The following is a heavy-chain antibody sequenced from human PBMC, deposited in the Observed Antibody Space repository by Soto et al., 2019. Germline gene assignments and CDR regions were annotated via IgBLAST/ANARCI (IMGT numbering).Heavy chain of an antibody. Sequence: AGGSLRLSCAASGFTFSSYSMNWVRQAPGKGLEWVSSISSSSSYIYYADSVKGRFTISRDNAKNSLYLQMNSLRAEDTAVYYCARVLSGDTAMAYYYYYYMDVWGKGTTVTVSS. D-gene: IGHD5-18*01. CDR2: ISSSSSYI. CDR1: GFTFSSYS. CDR3: ARVLSGDTAMAYYYYYYMDV. J-gene: IGHJ6*03. V-gene: IGHV3-21*01.